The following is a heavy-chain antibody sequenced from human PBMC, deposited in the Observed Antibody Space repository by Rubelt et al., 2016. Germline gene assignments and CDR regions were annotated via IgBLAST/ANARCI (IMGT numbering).Heavy chain of an antibody. CDR2: IYYSGST. Sequence: QLQLQESGPGLVKTSETLSLTCTVSGGSISSSSYYWGWIRQPPGKGLEWIGSIYYSGSTYYNPSRMGRVAMSVATSKNQCSLKWTSLTAAETALYYCARGRTAGPTRSDYFDSWGRGTRVTVSS. J-gene: IGHJ4*02. CDR1: GGSISSSSYY. D-gene: IGHD1-1*01. CDR3: ARGRTAGPTRSDYFDS. V-gene: IGHV4-39*01.